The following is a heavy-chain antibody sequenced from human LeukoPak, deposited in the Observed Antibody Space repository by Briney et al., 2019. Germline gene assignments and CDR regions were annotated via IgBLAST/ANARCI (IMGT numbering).Heavy chain of an antibody. V-gene: IGHV3-11*04. D-gene: IGHD2-2*01. CDR1: GFTFSDYY. CDR3: ARMGYCSSTSCYGSYYYYGMDV. Sequence: GGSLRLSCAASGFTFSDYYMSWIRQAPGKGLEWVSYISSSGSTIYYADSVKGRFTISRDNAKNSLYLQMNSLRAEDTAVYYCARMGYCSSTSCYGSYYYYGMDVWGQGTTVTVSS. CDR2: ISSSGSTI. J-gene: IGHJ6*02.